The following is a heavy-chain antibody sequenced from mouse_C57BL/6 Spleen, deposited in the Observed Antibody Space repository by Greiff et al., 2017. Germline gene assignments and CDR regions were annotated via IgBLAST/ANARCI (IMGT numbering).Heavy chain of an antibody. V-gene: IGHV5-17*01. CDR1: GFTFSDYG. Sequence: DVKLVEPGGGLVKPGGSLKLSCAASGFTFSDYGMHWVRQAPEKGLEWVAYISSGSSTIYYADKVKGRFTISRDNAKNTLFLQMTSLRSDDAVMYYCARRDDSHYCDYWGQGTTLTVSS. CDR3: ARRDDSHYCDY. CDR2: ISSGSSTI. J-gene: IGHJ2*01. D-gene: IGHD2-4*01.